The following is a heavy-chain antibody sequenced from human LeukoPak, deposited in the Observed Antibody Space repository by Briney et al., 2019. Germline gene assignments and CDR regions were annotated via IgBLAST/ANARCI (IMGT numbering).Heavy chain of an antibody. CDR1: GYTFTSYA. J-gene: IGHJ6*03. CDR3: ARENCSGGSCYFHYYYYYYMDV. CDR2: INTNTGNP. V-gene: IGHV7-4-1*02. D-gene: IGHD2-15*01. Sequence: ASVKVSCKASGYTFTSYAMNWVRQAPGQGLEWMGWINTNTGNPTYAQGFTGRFVFSLDTSVSTAYLQISSLKAEDTAVYYCARENCSGGSCYFHYYYYYYMDVWGKGTTVTVSS.